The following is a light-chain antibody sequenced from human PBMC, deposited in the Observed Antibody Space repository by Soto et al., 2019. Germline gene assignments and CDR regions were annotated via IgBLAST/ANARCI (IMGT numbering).Light chain of an antibody. CDR2: DAS. J-gene: IGKJ5*01. CDR3: QQRSSWPRIN. Sequence: ESMLTQSPATLSLSPVERATLSFRASQSVRSYLAWYQQKPGQAPRLLIYDASNRAPGIPARFSGSGSGTDFTLTISSLEPDDFAVYYCQQRSSWPRINFGQGTRLEIK. CDR1: QSVRSY. V-gene: IGKV3-11*01.